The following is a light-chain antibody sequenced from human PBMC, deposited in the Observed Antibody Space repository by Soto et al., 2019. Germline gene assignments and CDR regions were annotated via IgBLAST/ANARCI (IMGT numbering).Light chain of an antibody. Sequence: QSVLTQPPSVSGAPGQRVTISCTGSTSNIGAGYDVHWYQQLPGTAPKLLIYANINRPSGVPDRFSGSKSGTSASLAITGLQAEDEADYYCQSYDNSLSGWVFGGGTKLTV. CDR2: ANI. CDR3: QSYDNSLSGWV. CDR1: TSNIGAGYD. J-gene: IGLJ3*02. V-gene: IGLV1-40*01.